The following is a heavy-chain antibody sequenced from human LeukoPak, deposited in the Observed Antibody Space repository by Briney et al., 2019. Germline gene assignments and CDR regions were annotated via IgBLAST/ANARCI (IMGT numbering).Heavy chain of an antibody. D-gene: IGHD6-6*01. J-gene: IGHJ4*02. Sequence: GGSLRLSCAASGFTFSNAWMNWVRQAPGKGLEWVAVIWYDGSNKYYADSVKGRFTISRDNSKNTLYLQMNSLRAEDTAVYYCARVYSSSTDYWGQGTLVTVSS. V-gene: IGHV3-33*08. CDR3: ARVYSSSTDY. CDR1: GFTFSNAW. CDR2: IWYDGSNK.